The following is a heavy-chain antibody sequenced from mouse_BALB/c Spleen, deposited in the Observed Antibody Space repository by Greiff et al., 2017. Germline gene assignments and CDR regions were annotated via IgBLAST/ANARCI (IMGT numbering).Heavy chain of an antibody. CDR3: TVYYDYDGAY. Sequence: QVQLQQPGAELVKPGASVKMSCKASGYTFTSYWMHWVKQRPGQGLEWIGVIDPSDSYTSYNQKFKGKATLTVDTSSSTAYMQLSSLTSEDSAVYYCTVYYDYDGAYWGQGTLVTVSA. V-gene: IGHV1S127*01. J-gene: IGHJ3*01. CDR1: GYTFTSYW. CDR2: IDPSDSYT. D-gene: IGHD2-4*01.